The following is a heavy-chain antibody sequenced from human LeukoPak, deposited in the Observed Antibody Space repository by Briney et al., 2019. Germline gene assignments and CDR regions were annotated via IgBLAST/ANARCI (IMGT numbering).Heavy chain of an antibody. J-gene: IGHJ4*02. V-gene: IGHV1-2*02. CDR1: GYTFTGYY. D-gene: IGHD6-13*01. Sequence: ASVKVSCEASGYTFTGYYIYWVRQAPGQGLEWMGWINPNNGGTNYAQKFQGRVTMTRDRSISTAYMELSRLRSDDTALYYCATELAATGTFYLDYWGQGTLVAVSS. CDR2: INPNNGGT. CDR3: ATELAATGTFYLDY.